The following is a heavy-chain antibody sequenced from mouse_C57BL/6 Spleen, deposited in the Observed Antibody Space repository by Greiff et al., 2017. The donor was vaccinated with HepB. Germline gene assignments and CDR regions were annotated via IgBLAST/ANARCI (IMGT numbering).Heavy chain of an antibody. V-gene: IGHV1-59*01. CDR3: ACYSSGRRDYAMDY. J-gene: IGHJ4*01. CDR1: GYTFTSYW. Sequence: VQLQQPGAELVRPGTSVKLSCKASGYTFTSYWMHWVKQRPGQGLEWIGVIDPSDSYTNYNQKFKGKATLTVDTSSSTAYMQLSSLTSEDSAVYYCACYSSGRRDYAMDYWGQGTSVTVSS. CDR2: IDPSDSYT. D-gene: IGHD3-2*02.